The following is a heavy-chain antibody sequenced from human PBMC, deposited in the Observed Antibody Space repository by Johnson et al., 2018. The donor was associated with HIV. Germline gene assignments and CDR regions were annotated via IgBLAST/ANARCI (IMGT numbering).Heavy chain of an antibody. Sequence: QVRLVESGGGVVQPGGSLRLSCAASGFTFSNYAIHWVRQAPGKGLEWVAGITYDGTNKYYADSVPGRFTLSRDNSKNTLDLQLNRLTSEDTAVFYCAYSGRGRAVDGVDIWGQGTMVTVSS. D-gene: IGHD3-10*01. CDR2: ITYDGTNK. V-gene: IGHV3-30-3*01. J-gene: IGHJ3*02. CDR1: GFTFSNYA. CDR3: AYSGRGRAVDGVDI.